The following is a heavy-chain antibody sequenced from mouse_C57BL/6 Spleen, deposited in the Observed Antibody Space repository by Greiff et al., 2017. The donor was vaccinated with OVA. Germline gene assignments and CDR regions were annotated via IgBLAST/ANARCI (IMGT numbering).Heavy chain of an antibody. V-gene: IGHV1-53*01. Sequence: VQLQQPGTELVKPGASVKLSCKASGYTFTSYWMHWVKQRPGQGLEWIGIINPSNGGTNYNEKFKSKATLTVDKSSSTAYMQLSSLPSADSAVYYCERRSIYDGYYAYAMDYWGQGTSVTVSA. CDR2: INPSNGGT. J-gene: IGHJ4*01. D-gene: IGHD2-3*01. CDR1: GYTFTSYW. CDR3: ERRSIYDGYYAYAMDY.